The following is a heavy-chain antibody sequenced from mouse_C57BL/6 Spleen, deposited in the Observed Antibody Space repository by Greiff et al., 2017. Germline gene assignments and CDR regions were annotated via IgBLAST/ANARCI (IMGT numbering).Heavy chain of an antibody. V-gene: IGHV1-69*01. CDR3: SRFYYYGSSFDY. D-gene: IGHD1-1*01. J-gene: IGHJ2*01. Sequence: QVQLQQPGAELVMPGASVKLSCKASGYTFTSYWMHWVKQRPGQGLEWIGEIDPSDSYTNYNQKFKGKSTLPVDKSSSTAYMQLSSLTSEDSAVXYCSRFYYYGSSFDYWGQGTTLTVSS. CDR1: GYTFTSYW. CDR2: IDPSDSYT.